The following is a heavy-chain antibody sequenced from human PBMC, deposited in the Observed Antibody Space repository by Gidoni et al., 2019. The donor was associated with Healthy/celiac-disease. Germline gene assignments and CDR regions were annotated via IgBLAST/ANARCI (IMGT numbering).Heavy chain of an antibody. CDR3: ARDQGIVVVPAAIWFDY. D-gene: IGHD2-2*01. Sequence: EVQLVESGGGLVKPGGSLRLSCAASGFTFSSYSMNWVSQAPGKGLEWVSSISSSSSYIYYADSVKGRFTISRDNAKNSLYLQMNSLRAEDTAVYYCARDQGIVVVPAAIWFDYWGQGTLVTVSS. CDR2: ISSSSSYI. V-gene: IGHV3-21*01. CDR1: GFTFSSYS. J-gene: IGHJ4*02.